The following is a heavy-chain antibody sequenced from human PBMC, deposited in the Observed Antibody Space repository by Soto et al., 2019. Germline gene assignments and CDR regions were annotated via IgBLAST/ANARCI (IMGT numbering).Heavy chain of an antibody. Sequence: QVQLAQSGAEVRSPGSSVKVSCRASGGSFSDSAFSWLRQAPGQGLEWVGGIIPMFAATKYAQAFQGRVTITADASTRTDYLALSSLTSDDSAVYFCARGGIVAVPAALSSYDDYTHYRFDSWGQGTLVSVS. CDR1: GGSFSDSA. CDR3: ARGGIVAVPAALSSYDDYTHYRFDS. V-gene: IGHV1-69*01. D-gene: IGHD4-4*01. CDR2: IIPMFAAT. J-gene: IGHJ4*02.